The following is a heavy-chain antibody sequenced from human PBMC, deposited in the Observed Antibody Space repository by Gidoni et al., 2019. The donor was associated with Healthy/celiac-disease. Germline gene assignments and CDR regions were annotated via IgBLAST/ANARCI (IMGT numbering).Heavy chain of an antibody. Sequence: QVQLVQSGAEVKKPGASVTVSCKASGYTFTGYYMHWVRQAPGQGLEWMGWINTNSGGTNYAQKFQGRVTMTRDTSISTAYMELSRLRSDDTAVYYCATLPRVTMVRGVKPHFDYWGQGTLVTVSS. CDR3: ATLPRVTMVRGVKPHFDY. CDR1: GYTFTGYY. CDR2: INTNSGGT. D-gene: IGHD3-10*01. J-gene: IGHJ4*02. V-gene: IGHV1-2*02.